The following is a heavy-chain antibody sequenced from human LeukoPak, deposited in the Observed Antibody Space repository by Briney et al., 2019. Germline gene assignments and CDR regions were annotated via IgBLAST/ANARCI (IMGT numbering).Heavy chain of an antibody. J-gene: IGHJ6*02. CDR2: IHYSGST. CDR3: ARELGATVVNYGMDV. D-gene: IGHD4-23*01. V-gene: IGHV4-59*01. CDR1: GGSISNYY. Sequence: KPSETLSLTCTVSGGSISNYYWSGIRQPPGKGLEWIGYIHYSGSTNYNPSLKSRVTISVDTSKNQLSLKLTSMTAADTAVYYCARELGATVVNYGMDVWGQGTTVTVSS.